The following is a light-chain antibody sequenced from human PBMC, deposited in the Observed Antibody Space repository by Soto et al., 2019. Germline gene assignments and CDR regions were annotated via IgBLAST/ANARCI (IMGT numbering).Light chain of an antibody. Sequence: EILMTQSPATLSVSPGERATLSCRASQSVSSNLAWYQQRPGQAPRLLIYGASTRATGITARFSGSGSGTEFNLTINCLQSEDFAVYFCQQYNDLSTCGQGTKLEIK. J-gene: IGKJ2*01. CDR2: GAS. CDR3: QQYNDLST. V-gene: IGKV3-15*01. CDR1: QSVSSN.